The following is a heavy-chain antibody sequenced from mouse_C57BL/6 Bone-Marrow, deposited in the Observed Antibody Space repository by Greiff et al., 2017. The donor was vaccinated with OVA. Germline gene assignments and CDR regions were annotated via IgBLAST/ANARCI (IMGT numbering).Heavy chain of an antibody. Sequence: QVQLQQSGPELVKPGASVKISCKASGYAFSSSWMNWVKQRPGKGLEWIGRIYPGDGDTNYNGKFKGKAILTADKSSSTAYMQLSSLTSEDSAVYFCAIYYYGRRDYAMDYWGQGTSVTVSS. V-gene: IGHV1-82*01. CDR3: AIYYYGRRDYAMDY. J-gene: IGHJ4*01. CDR1: GYAFSSSW. D-gene: IGHD1-1*01. CDR2: IYPGDGDT.